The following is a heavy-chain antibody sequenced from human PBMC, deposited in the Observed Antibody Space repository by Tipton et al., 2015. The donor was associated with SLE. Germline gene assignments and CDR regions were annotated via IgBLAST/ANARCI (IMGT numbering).Heavy chain of an antibody. Sequence: LRLSCSVSGGSISSHYWIWIRQPPGKGLEWIGYISYAGDTNYNPSLKSRVTISVDTAKKYVSLKLTSVTAADTAVYYCARGLLTWRGAVVGADVWGQGTTVTVSS. J-gene: IGHJ6*02. CDR1: GGSISSHY. CDR3: ARGLLTWRGAVVGADV. CDR2: ISYAGDT. V-gene: IGHV4-59*08. D-gene: IGHD2-21*01.